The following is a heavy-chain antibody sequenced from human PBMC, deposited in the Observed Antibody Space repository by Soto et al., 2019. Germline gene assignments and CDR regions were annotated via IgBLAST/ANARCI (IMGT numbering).Heavy chain of an antibody. D-gene: IGHD6-13*01. CDR1: GFTFSSYA. Sequence: PGGSLRLSCAASGFTFSSYAMHWVRQAPGKGLEWVAVISYDGSNKYYADSVKGRFTISRDNSKNTLYLQMNSLRAEDTAVYYCARDPPYSSSWSYFDYWGQGTRVTVSS. CDR2: ISYDGSNK. CDR3: ARDPPYSSSWSYFDY. J-gene: IGHJ4*02. V-gene: IGHV3-30-3*01.